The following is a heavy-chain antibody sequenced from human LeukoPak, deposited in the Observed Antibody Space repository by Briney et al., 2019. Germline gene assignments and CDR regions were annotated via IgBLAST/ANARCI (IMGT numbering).Heavy chain of an antibody. CDR3: AKDIHDYYYYMDV. V-gene: IGHV3-43*02. J-gene: IGHJ6*03. Sequence: PGGSLRLSCAASGFTFDDYAMHWVRQAPGKGLEWVSLISGDGGSTYYADSVKGRFTISRDNSKNSLYLQMNSLRTEDTALCYCAKDIHDYYYYMDVWGKGTTVTVSS. CDR1: GFTFDDYA. CDR2: ISGDGGST.